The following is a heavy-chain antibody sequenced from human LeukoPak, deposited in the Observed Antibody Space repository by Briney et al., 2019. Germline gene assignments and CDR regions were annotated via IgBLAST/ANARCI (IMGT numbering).Heavy chain of an antibody. J-gene: IGHJ6*03. CDR3: ARGLVDIAAAGYYYMDV. V-gene: IGHV3-11*01. CDR1: GFTFDDYG. Sequence: GGSLRLSCAASGFTFDDYGMSWVRQAPGKGLEWVSYISSSGSTIYYADSVKGRFTISRDNAKNSLYLQMNSLRAEDTAVYYCARGLVDIAAAGYYYMDVWGKGTTVTISS. CDR2: ISSSGSTI. D-gene: IGHD6-13*01.